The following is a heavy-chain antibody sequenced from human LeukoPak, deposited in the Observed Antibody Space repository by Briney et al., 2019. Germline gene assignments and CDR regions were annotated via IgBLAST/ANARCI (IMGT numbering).Heavy chain of an antibody. CDR1: GGTSSSYA. CDR2: IIPILGIA. Sequence: SVKVSCKASGGTSSSYAISWVRQAPGQGLEWMGRIIPILGIANYAQKFQGRVTITADKSTSTAYMELSSLRSEDTAVYYCASDGSGSYYNVYFDYWGQGTLVTVSS. D-gene: IGHD3-10*01. J-gene: IGHJ4*02. V-gene: IGHV1-69*04. CDR3: ASDGSGSYYNVYFDY.